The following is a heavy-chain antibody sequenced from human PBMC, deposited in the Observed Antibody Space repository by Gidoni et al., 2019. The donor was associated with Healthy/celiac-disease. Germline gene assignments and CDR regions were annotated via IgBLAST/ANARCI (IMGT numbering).Heavy chain of an antibody. CDR2: ISGSGGST. CDR1: GFTFSSYA. V-gene: IGHV3-23*01. Sequence: EVQLLESGGGLVQPGGSLRLSCAASGFTFSSYAMSWVRQAPGKGLEWVSAISGSGGSTYYADSVKGRFTISRDNSKNTLYLQMNSLRAEDTAVYYCAKDNYYDILTGYYKGLFDYWGQGTLVTVSS. CDR3: AKDNYYDILTGYYKGLFDY. J-gene: IGHJ4*02. D-gene: IGHD3-9*01.